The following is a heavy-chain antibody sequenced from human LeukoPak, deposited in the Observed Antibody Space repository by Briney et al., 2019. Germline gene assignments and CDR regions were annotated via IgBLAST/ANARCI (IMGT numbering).Heavy chain of an antibody. CDR1: GYTFSDYY. Sequence: GGSLRLSCEASGYTFSDYYMNWVRQAPGKGLEWVSSISSSSSYIYYADSVKGRFTISRDNAKNTLYMQMNSLRAEDTAVYYCERGRTSSSWYLGNGYWGKGTLVTVSS. CDR2: ISSSSSYI. J-gene: IGHJ4*02. V-gene: IGHV3-21*04. CDR3: ERGRTSSSWYLGNGY. D-gene: IGHD6-13*01.